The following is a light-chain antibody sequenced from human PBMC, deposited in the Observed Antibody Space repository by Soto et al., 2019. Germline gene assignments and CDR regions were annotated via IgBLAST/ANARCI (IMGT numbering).Light chain of an antibody. CDR3: QQYGTSPV. CDR2: DES. V-gene: IGKV3-20*01. J-gene: IGKJ3*01. Sequence: EIVLTQSPVTLSLSPGEKATLSCRASQSVSSSYLAWYHQKPGQAPRLLIYDESSRATGIPDRFSGSGSDTDFTLTISRLEPEDFGVYYCQQYGTSPVFGPGTKVDFK. CDR1: QSVSSSY.